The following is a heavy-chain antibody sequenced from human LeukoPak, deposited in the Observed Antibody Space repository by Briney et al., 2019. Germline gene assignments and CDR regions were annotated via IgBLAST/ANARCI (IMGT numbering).Heavy chain of an antibody. Sequence: SETLSLTCTLSDGSISSYYWTWIRQPPGKGLEWIGYIYNSGNTNYNPSLKSRVTISVDTSKNQFSLKLSSVTAADTAVYYCASTYCSGGSCYWALDYWGQGTLVTVSS. CDR3: ASTYCSGGSCYWALDY. J-gene: IGHJ4*02. CDR1: DGSISSYY. D-gene: IGHD2-15*01. CDR2: IYNSGNT. V-gene: IGHV4-59*08.